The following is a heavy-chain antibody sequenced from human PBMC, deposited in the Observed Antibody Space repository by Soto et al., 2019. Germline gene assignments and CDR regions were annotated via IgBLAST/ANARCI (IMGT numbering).Heavy chain of an antibody. CDR1: GFTFSSYA. CDR3: ARDRAIRGELQLWLTVHYYYGMDV. D-gene: IGHD5-18*01. J-gene: IGHJ6*02. Sequence: GGSLRLSCAASGFTFSSYAMHWVRQAPGKGLEWVAVISYDGSNKYYADSVKGRFTISRDNSKNTLYLQMNSLRAEDTAVYYCARDRAIRGELQLWLTVHYYYGMDVWGQGTTVTVSS. CDR2: ISYDGSNK. V-gene: IGHV3-30-3*01.